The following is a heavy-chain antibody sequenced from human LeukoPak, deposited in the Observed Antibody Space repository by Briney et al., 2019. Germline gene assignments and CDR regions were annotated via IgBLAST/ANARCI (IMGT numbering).Heavy chain of an antibody. J-gene: IGHJ4*02. CDR3: ARDFSWAFDY. CDR1: GFTVSSCY. Sequence: GGSVRLSCAASGFTVSSCYMSWVRLAPGKGLEWVSVIYSGGSTFYADSVKGRFTISRDNSKNTLSLQMNSLRAEDTAVYYCARDFSWAFDYWGQGTLVTVSS. D-gene: IGHD3-16*01. CDR2: IYSGGST. V-gene: IGHV3-66*01.